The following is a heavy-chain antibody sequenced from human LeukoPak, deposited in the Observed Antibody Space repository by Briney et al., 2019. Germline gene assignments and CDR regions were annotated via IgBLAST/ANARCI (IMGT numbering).Heavy chain of an antibody. Sequence: SDTLSLTCAVSGYSISSSNWWGWIRQPPGKGLEWIGYIYYSGSTNYNPSLKSRVTISVDTSKNQFSLKLSSVTAADTAVYYCARLWYDGDSYYFDYWGQGTLVTVSS. CDR3: ARLWYDGDSYYFDY. V-gene: IGHV4-28*01. J-gene: IGHJ4*02. CDR1: GYSISSSNW. D-gene: IGHD5-18*01. CDR2: IYYSGST.